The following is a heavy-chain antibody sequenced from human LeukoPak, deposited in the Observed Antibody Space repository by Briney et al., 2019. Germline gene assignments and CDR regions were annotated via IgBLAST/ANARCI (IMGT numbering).Heavy chain of an antibody. CDR2: MNPNSGGT. V-gene: IGHV1-2*02. Sequence: ASVKVSCKASGYTFTSYDINWVRQATGQGLEWMGWMNPNSGGTNYAQKFQGRVTMTRDTSISTAYMELSRLRSDDTAVYYCARGQSLRPGDWGQGTLVTVSS. D-gene: IGHD7-27*01. CDR1: GYTFTSYD. CDR3: ARGQSLRPGD. J-gene: IGHJ4*02.